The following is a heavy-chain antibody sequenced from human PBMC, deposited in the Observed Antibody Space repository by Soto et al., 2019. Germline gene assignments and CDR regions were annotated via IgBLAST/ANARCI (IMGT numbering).Heavy chain of an antibody. CDR2: TNTGGTT. CDR3: AKGDGFILDV. V-gene: IGHV3-53*02. CDR1: GFTVNSNY. J-gene: IGHJ6*02. D-gene: IGHD1-26*01. Sequence: EVQVLATGGGWIQPGGSLRLSCAASGFTVNSNYTSWVRQAPGEGLQWVSITNTGGTTYYADSVKGRFTVSRDNSKNTLYLQMNSLRAEDTAVYYCAKGDGFILDVWGQGTTVSVSS.